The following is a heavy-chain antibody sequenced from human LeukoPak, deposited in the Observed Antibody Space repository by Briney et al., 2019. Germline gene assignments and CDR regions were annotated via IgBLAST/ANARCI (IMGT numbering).Heavy chain of an antibody. D-gene: IGHD2-21*02. V-gene: IGHV1-8*02. Sequence: ASVKVSCKASGYTFTSYDINWVRQATGQGLEWMGWMNPNSGNTGYAQKFQGRVTMTRDMSTSTVYMELSSLRSEDTAVYYCARDRGCGGDCYSKNIYYYYYMDVWGKGTTVTVSS. CDR1: GYTFTSYD. J-gene: IGHJ6*03. CDR3: ARDRGCGGDCYSKNIYYYYYMDV. CDR2: MNPNSGNT.